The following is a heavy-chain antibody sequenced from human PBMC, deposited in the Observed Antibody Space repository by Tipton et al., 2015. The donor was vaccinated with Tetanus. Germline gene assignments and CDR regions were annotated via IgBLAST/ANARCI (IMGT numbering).Heavy chain of an antibody. D-gene: IGHD5-24*01. CDR2: IWYDGSNQ. CDR3: ARRTNSGHVYNPLDL. Sequence: SLRLSCAASGFTFKHHGMYWVRQAPGKGLERVALIWYDGSNQDYAHSVRGRFTISRDNSKSTLFLQMNSLRAEDTAVYYCARRTNSGHVYNPLDLWGQGTMVTVSS. V-gene: IGHV3-33*07. J-gene: IGHJ3*01. CDR1: GFTFKHHG.